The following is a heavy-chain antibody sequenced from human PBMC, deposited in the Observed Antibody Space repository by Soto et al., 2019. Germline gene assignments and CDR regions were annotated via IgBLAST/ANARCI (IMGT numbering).Heavy chain of an antibody. CDR1: GFTVSSNY. J-gene: IGHJ4*02. Sequence: GGSLRLSCAASGFTVSSNYMSWVRQAPGKGLEWVSVIYSGGSTYYADSVKGRFTISRDNAKNSLYLQMNSLRAEDTALYYCAKDLSAFGSGYYFDYWGQGTLVTVSS. D-gene: IGHD3-3*01. V-gene: IGHV3-53*05. CDR3: AKDLSAFGSGYYFDY. CDR2: IYSGGST.